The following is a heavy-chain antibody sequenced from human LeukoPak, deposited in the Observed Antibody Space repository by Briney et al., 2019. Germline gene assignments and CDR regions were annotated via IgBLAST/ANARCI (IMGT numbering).Heavy chain of an antibody. CDR3: ASSDINSYGFAGLLDY. Sequence: GGSLRLSCAASGFTFSSYSMNWVRQAPGKGLEWVSSISSSSSYIYYADSVKGRFTISRDNAKNSLYLQMNSLRAEDTAVYYCASSDINSYGFAGLLDYWGQGTLVTVSS. CDR1: GFTFSSYS. V-gene: IGHV3-21*01. D-gene: IGHD5-18*01. J-gene: IGHJ4*02. CDR2: ISSSSSYI.